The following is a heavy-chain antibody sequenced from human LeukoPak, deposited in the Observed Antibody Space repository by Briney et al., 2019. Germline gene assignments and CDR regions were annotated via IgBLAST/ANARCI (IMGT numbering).Heavy chain of an antibody. J-gene: IGHJ6*03. V-gene: IGHV4-59*01. CDR2: IYYSGTT. Sequence: PSETLSLTCTVSGGSINSYYWSWIRQPPGKGLEWIGYIYYSGTTIYNPSLKSRVTISVDTSKSQFSLKLSFVTAADTALYYCARVAYSTPGYYYMDVWGKGTTVTV. D-gene: IGHD4-11*01. CDR1: GGSINSYY. CDR3: ARVAYSTPGYYYMDV.